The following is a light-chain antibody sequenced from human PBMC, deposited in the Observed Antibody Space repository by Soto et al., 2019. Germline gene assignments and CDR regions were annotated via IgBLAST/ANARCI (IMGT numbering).Light chain of an antibody. CDR2: EGS. Sequence: QSVLTQPASVSGSPGQSITISCTGTSSDVGSYNLVSWYQQHPGKAPKLMIYEGSKRPSGVSNRFSGSKSGNTASLPISGLQAEDEADYYCCSYAGSSTFVFGGGTKLTVL. J-gene: IGLJ2*01. CDR3: CSYAGSSTFV. V-gene: IGLV2-23*03. CDR1: SSDVGSYNL.